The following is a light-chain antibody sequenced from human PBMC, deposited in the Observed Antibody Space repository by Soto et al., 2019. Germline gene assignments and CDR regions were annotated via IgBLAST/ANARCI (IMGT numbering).Light chain of an antibody. Sequence: QSVLTQPPSVSAAPGQTVTISCSGSSSNIGNNYVSWYQQLPGTSPKLLIYDNNKRPSGIPDRFSGSKSGTSATLGITGLQTGDEADYYCGPWDSGRRAAVFGGGTQLTVL. CDR3: GPWDSGRRAAV. CDR1: SSNIGNNY. V-gene: IGLV1-51*01. J-gene: IGLJ7*01. CDR2: DNN.